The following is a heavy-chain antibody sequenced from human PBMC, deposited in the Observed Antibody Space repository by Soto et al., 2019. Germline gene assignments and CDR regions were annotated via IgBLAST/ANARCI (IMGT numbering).Heavy chain of an antibody. D-gene: IGHD6-13*01. CDR1: GFTFSDYY. CDR3: AKGLINGRWYAED. J-gene: IGHJ4*02. Sequence: GGSLRLSCAASGFTFSDYYMSWIRQAPGKGLEWVSYISSSGSTIYYADSVKGRFTISRDNAKNSLYLQMNNLRVEDTGVYYCAKGLINGRWYAEDWGQGTLVTVSS. CDR2: ISSSGSTI. V-gene: IGHV3-11*01.